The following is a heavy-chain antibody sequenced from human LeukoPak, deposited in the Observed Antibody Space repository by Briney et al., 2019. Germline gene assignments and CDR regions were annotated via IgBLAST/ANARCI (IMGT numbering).Heavy chain of an antibody. CDR1: GGSISNDY. CDR2: IFYSGST. D-gene: IGHD4-17*01. V-gene: IGHV4-59*01. CDR3: AKERGMTTSNYFDY. J-gene: IGHJ4*02. Sequence: SETLSLTCTVSGGSISNDYWSWIRQPPGKGLEWIGYIFYSGSTYYNPSLKSRVAMSVDTSKNQLSLHLSSVTAADTAMYYCAKERGMTTSNYFDYWGQGTPVTVSS.